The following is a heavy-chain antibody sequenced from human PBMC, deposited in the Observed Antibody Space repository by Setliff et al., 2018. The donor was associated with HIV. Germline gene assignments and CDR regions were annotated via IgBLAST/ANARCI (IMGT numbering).Heavy chain of an antibody. CDR2: LYSGGTT. J-gene: IGHJ2*01. V-gene: IGHV3-53*01. CDR1: GFTVSSNY. CDR3: ARVDTTMVQNWHLDL. Sequence: GGSLRLSCAASGFTVSSNYMSWVRQAPGKGLEWASNLYSGGTTYYADSVKGRFTISRDNSKNTVYLQMNSLRAEDTAVYYCARVDTTMVQNWHLDLWGRGTLVTAPQ. D-gene: IGHD5-18*01.